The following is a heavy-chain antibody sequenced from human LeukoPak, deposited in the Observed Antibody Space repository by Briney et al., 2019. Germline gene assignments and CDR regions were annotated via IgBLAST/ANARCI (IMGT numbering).Heavy chain of an antibody. J-gene: IGHJ6*02. V-gene: IGHV1-69*04. CDR1: GGTFSSYA. Sequence: SVKVSCKASGGTFSSYAISWVRQAPGQGLEWMGRIIPISGIANYAQKFQGRVTITADKSTSTAYMELSSLRSEDTAVYYCAREWKMATIPAGGYYYGMDVWGQGTTVTVSS. CDR2: IIPISGIA. D-gene: IGHD5-24*01. CDR3: AREWKMATIPAGGYYYGMDV.